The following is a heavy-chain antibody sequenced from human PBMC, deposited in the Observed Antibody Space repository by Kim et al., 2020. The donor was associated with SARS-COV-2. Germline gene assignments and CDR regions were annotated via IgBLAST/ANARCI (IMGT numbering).Heavy chain of an antibody. J-gene: IGHJ6*02. CDR2: INHSGST. CDR1: GGSFSGYY. Sequence: SETLSLTCAVYGGSFSGYYWSWIRQPPGKGLEWIGEINHSGSTNYNPSLKSRVTISVDTSKNQFSLKLSSVTAADTAVYYCARGLYGSGSYYPPYYYYGMDVWGQGTTVTVSS. D-gene: IGHD3-10*01. V-gene: IGHV4-34*01. CDR3: ARGLYGSGSYYPPYYYYGMDV.